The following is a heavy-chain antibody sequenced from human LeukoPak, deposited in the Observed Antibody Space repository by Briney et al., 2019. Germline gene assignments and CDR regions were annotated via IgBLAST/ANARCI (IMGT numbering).Heavy chain of an antibody. CDR1: GYTFTDYY. CDR2: INPDNGGT. V-gene: IGHV1-2*02. J-gene: IGHJ5*02. CDR3: TREARVGNWFDP. Sequence: ASVKVSCRASGYTFTDYYIHWVRQAPGQGLEWMGWINPDNGGTNYAQKFQGRVTMTRDTSIRTVYMDLSRLRSDHTAVFYCTREARVGNWFDPWGQGTQVTVSS. D-gene: IGHD2-2*01.